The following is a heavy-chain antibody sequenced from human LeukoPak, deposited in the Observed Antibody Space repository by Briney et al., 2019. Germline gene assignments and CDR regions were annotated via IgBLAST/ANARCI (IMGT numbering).Heavy chain of an antibody. CDR1: GGSFSGYY. CDR3: ARTRYSSGRDY. J-gene: IGHJ4*02. V-gene: IGHV4-34*01. D-gene: IGHD6-19*01. Sequence: SETLSLTCAVYGGSFSGYYWSWIRQPPGKGLEWIGEINHSGSTNYNPSLKSRVTISVDTSKNQFSLKLSSVTAADTAVYYCARTRYSSGRDYRGQGTLVTVSS. CDR2: INHSGST.